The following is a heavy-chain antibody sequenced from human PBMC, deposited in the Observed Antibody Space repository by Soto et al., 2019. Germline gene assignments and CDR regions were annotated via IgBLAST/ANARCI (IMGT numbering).Heavy chain of an antibody. D-gene: IGHD6-13*01. V-gene: IGHV6-1*01. CDR2: TYYRSKWYN. CDR1: GDSVSSNSAA. Sequence: PSQTLSLTCAISGDSVSSNSAAWNWIRQSPSRGLEWLGRTYYRSKWYNDYAVSVKSRITINPDTSKNQFSLQLNSVTPEDTAVYYCARESGGTAAGDMVPYWFDPWGQGTLVTVSS. CDR3: ARESGGTAAGDMVPYWFDP. J-gene: IGHJ5*02.